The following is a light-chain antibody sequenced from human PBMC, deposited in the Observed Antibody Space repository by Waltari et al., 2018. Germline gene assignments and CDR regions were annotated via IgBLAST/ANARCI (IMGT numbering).Light chain of an antibody. CDR2: KGS. J-gene: IGLJ3*02. Sequence: WYSQPPGQAPRTLVYKGSSRSYGVSYRFSGSVLGNKAALTITGAQADDESDYYCSLYMSSGTWVFGGGTKLTVL. CDR3: SLYMSSGTWV. V-gene: IGLV8-61*01.